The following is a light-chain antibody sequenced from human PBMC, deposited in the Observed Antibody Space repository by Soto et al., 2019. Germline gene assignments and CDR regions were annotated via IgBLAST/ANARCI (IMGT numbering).Light chain of an antibody. CDR3: QQRSNWPLT. V-gene: IGKV3D-20*02. J-gene: IGKJ4*01. CDR2: GAS. CDR1: QSVGSIY. Sequence: DIVLTQSPGTLSLSPGERATLSCRASQSVGSIYLAWYQQKPGQAPRLLIHGASNRASGIPDRFSGSGSGTDFTLTISGLEPEDSAVYYCQQRSNWPLTFGGGTKVEIK.